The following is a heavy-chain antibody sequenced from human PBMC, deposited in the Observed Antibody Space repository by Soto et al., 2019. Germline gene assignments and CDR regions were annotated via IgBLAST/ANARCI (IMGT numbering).Heavy chain of an antibody. Sequence: SVKVSCKASGGTFSSYAISWVRQAPGQGLEWMGGIIPIFGTANYAQKFQGRVTITADESTSTAYMELSSLRSEDTAVYYCARDTPGIAAADDAEYFQHWGQGTLVTVSS. V-gene: IGHV1-69*13. D-gene: IGHD6-13*01. CDR3: ARDTPGIAAADDAEYFQH. CDR1: GGTFSSYA. J-gene: IGHJ1*01. CDR2: IIPIFGTA.